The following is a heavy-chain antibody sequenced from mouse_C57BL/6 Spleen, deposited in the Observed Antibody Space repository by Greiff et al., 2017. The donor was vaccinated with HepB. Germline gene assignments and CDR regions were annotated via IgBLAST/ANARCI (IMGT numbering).Heavy chain of an antibody. J-gene: IGHJ2*01. CDR1: GFNIKDDY. V-gene: IGHV14-4*01. Sequence: VQLQQSGAELVRPGASVKLSCTASGFNIKDDYMHWVKQRPEQGLEWIGWIDPENGDTEYASKFQGKATITADTSSNPAYLQLSSLTSEDTAVYYCTFYYGSSYYFDYWGQGTTLTVSS. CDR3: TFYYGSSYYFDY. D-gene: IGHD1-1*01. CDR2: IDPENGDT.